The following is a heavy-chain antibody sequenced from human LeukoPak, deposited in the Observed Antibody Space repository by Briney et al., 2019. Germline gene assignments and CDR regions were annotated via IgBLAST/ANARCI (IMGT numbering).Heavy chain of an antibody. Sequence: GGSLRLSCAASGFTFSSYAMHWVRQAPGKGLEWVAVISYDGSNKYYADSVKGRFTISRDNSKNTLYLQMNSLRAEDTAVYYCARAKRPWELQDYWGQGTLVTVSS. D-gene: IGHD1-26*01. J-gene: IGHJ4*02. CDR1: GFTFSSYA. V-gene: IGHV3-30-3*01. CDR3: ARAKRPWELQDY. CDR2: ISYDGSNK.